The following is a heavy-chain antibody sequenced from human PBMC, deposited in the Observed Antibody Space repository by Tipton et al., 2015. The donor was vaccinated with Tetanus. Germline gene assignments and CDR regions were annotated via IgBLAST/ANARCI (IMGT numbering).Heavy chain of an antibody. CDR3: AAAPNSGWFGGVDY. D-gene: IGHD6-19*01. CDR2: IYSGGST. V-gene: IGHV3-53*01. J-gene: IGHJ4*02. Sequence: QLVQSGGGLIQPGGSLRLSCAASGSTVSRTFMHWVRQVPGKGLEWVSIIYSGGSTYYADSVKGRFTMSRDTSKNTVWLQINNLRVEDAAVYYCAAAPNSGWFGGVDYWGQGTQVTVSS. CDR1: GSTVSRTF.